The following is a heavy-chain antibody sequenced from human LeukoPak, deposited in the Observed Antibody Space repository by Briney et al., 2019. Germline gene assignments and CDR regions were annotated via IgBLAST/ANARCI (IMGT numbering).Heavy chain of an antibody. CDR1: GYTLTDLS. Sequence: ASVKVSCKVSGYTLTDLSMNWVRQAPGKGLEWMGGFDPEDGETIYAQKFQGRVTMTRDTSTSTVYMELSSLRSDDTAMYYCARLPNSDPEPPAYWGQGTLVTVSS. CDR3: ARLPNSDPEPPAY. J-gene: IGHJ4*02. D-gene: IGHD1-14*01. CDR2: FDPEDGET. V-gene: IGHV1-24*01.